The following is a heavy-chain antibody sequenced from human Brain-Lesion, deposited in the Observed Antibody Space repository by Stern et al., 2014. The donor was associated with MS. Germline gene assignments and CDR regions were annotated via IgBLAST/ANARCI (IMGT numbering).Heavy chain of an antibody. CDR2: IYYSGTT. V-gene: IGHV4-30-4*01. CDR1: GASIGGGGYY. CDR3: AGAIGKYELLEAFDM. D-gene: IGHD2-2*01. Sequence: VQLVESGPGLVKPSQTLPLTCTVSGASIGGGGYYLSLIRPPPQEGPGWGGDIYYSGTTYYKPSLKSRVTISLDTSKNQFSLNLSSVTAADTAVYYCAGAIGKYELLEAFDMWGQGTKVTVSS. J-gene: IGHJ3*02.